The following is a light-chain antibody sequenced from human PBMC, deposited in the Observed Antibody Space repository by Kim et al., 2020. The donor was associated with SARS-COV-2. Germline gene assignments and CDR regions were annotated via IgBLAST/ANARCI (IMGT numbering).Light chain of an antibody. CDR3: QQYGSSPRT. CDR1: RSVSNSY. V-gene: IGKV3-20*01. J-gene: IGKJ1*01. CDR2: GAS. Sequence: EIVLTQSPGTLALSPGESATLSCRASRSVSNSYLAWYQQKPGQALRVLIYGASSRATGIPGRFSGSGSGTDFTLTISGLEAEDFAVYYCQQYGSSPRTFGQGTKVDIK.